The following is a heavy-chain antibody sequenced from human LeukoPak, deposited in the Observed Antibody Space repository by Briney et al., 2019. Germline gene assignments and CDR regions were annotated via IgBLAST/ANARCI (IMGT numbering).Heavy chain of an antibody. CDR3: VESSSPYYMDV. D-gene: IGHD3-3*01. J-gene: IGHJ6*03. CDR1: GGSFSGFY. CDR2: INHSGST. Sequence: SETLSLTCAVYGGSFSGFYWGWIRHPPGKGREWSGEINHSGSTNYNPSLKSRVTISVDTSKTHFSLNRSSVTAADTAVYYCVESSSPYYMDVGGKGTTLTISS. V-gene: IGHV4-34*01.